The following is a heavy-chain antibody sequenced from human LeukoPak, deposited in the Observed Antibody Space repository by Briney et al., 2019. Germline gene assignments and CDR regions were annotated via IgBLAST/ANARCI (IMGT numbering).Heavy chain of an antibody. Sequence: PGGSLRLSCSVSGFIFRDFSMGWVRQAPGMGLEWVAKMNEYGSEIFYVDSVKGRFTISRDNGKNSLYLQMNRLRAEDTAVYYCARPRGCGSSRCNNFDYWGQGTLVTVSS. CDR1: GFIFRDFS. D-gene: IGHD2-2*01. CDR3: ARPRGCGSSRCNNFDY. J-gene: IGHJ4*02. V-gene: IGHV3-7*01. CDR2: MNEYGSEI.